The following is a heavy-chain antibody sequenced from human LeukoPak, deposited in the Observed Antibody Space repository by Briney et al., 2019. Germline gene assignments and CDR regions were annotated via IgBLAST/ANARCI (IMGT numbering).Heavy chain of an antibody. Sequence: SATLSLTCTVSGGSISSSSYYWGWIRQPPGKGLEWIGSIYYSGSTYYNPSLKSRVTISVDTSKNQFSLKLSSVTAADTAVYYCARHRIAAAGYYFDYWGQGTLVTVSS. CDR1: GGSISSSSYY. V-gene: IGHV4-39*01. CDR3: ARHRIAAAGYYFDY. CDR2: IYYSGST. J-gene: IGHJ4*02. D-gene: IGHD6-13*01.